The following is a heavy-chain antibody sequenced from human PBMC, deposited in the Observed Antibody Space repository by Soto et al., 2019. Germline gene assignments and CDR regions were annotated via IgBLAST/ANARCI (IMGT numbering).Heavy chain of an antibody. Sequence: SMRLCYGASELKFRNAWMSWIRQKQGKGLEWVGRIKSKTDGGTTDYAAPVKGRFTISRDDSKNTLYLQMNSLKTEDTAVYYCTTGGPDFWSGYYAFDIWGQGTMVTVSS. V-gene: IGHV3-15*01. J-gene: IGHJ3*02. D-gene: IGHD3-3*01. CDR3: TTGGPDFWSGYYAFDI. CDR1: ELKFRNAW. CDR2: IKSKTDGGTT.